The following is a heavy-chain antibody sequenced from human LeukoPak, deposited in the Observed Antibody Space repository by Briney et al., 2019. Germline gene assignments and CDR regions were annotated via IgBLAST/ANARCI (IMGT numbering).Heavy chain of an antibody. Sequence: ASVKVSCKASGYTFTRFYMHWVRQAPGQGLEWMGIINPSSGSTSHAQRFQGRVTMTRDMFTSTVYMELSSLRSEDTAVYYCARDSGQQLVSDYWGQGTLVTVSS. J-gene: IGHJ4*02. V-gene: IGHV1-46*01. CDR1: GYTFTRFY. CDR3: ARDSGQQLVSDY. D-gene: IGHD6-13*01. CDR2: INPSSGST.